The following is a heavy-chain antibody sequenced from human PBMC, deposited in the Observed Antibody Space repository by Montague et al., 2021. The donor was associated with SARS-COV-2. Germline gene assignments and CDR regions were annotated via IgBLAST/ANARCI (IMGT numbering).Heavy chain of an antibody. V-gene: IGHV2-70*01. CDR1: GFSLSTSGMC. J-gene: IGHJ3*02. D-gene: IGHD1-26*01. CDR2: IDWDDDK. Sequence: PALVKPTQTLTLTCTSSGFSLSTSGMCVSWIRQPPGKALEWLALIDWDDDKYYSTSLKTRLTISKDTSKNQVVLTMTNMNPVDTATYYCARIWGTTREDAFDIWGQGTMVTVSS. CDR3: ARIWGTTREDAFDI.